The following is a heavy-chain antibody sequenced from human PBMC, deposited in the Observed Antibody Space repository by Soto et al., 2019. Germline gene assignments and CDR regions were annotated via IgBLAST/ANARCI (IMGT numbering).Heavy chain of an antibody. D-gene: IGHD3-22*01. CDR2: INPNSGGT. Sequence: QVQLVQSGAEVKKPGASVKVSCKASGYTFTDYYMHWVRQAPGQGLEWMGWINPNSGGTNYAQKFQGRVTMTRDTSISTAYMELGRLRSDDTAVYYCARSDTYYSDSSGYYPDAFDIWGQGTMVTVSS. CDR1: GYTFTDYY. CDR3: ARSDTYYSDSSGYYPDAFDI. V-gene: IGHV1-2*02. J-gene: IGHJ3*02.